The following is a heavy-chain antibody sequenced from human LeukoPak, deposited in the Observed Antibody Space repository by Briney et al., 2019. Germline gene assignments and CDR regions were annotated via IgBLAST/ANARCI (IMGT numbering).Heavy chain of an antibody. CDR1: GFTFSSYG. Sequence: GRSLRLSCAASGFTFSSYGMNWVRQAPGKGLEWVAVISYDGSNKYYADSVKGRFTISRDNSKNTLYLQMNSLRAEDTAVYYCAKVPHGDYAVDYWGQGTLVTVSS. CDR3: AKVPHGDYAVDY. D-gene: IGHD4-17*01. J-gene: IGHJ4*02. CDR2: ISYDGSNK. V-gene: IGHV3-30*18.